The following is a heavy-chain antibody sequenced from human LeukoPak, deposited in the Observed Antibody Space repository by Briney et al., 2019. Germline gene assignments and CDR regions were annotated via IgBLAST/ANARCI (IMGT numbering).Heavy chain of an antibody. D-gene: IGHD3-22*01. Sequence: PSETLSLTCTVSGGTISSSSYYWGWIRQPPGKGLEWIGSIYYSGSTYYNPSLKSRVTISVDTSKNQFSLKLSSVTAADTAVYYCARVKGSEYYYDSSGYSPYYYYYYMDVWGKGTTVTVSS. J-gene: IGHJ6*03. CDR2: IYYSGST. CDR1: GGTISSSSYY. V-gene: IGHV4-39*07. CDR3: ARVKGSEYYYDSSGYSPYYYYYYMDV.